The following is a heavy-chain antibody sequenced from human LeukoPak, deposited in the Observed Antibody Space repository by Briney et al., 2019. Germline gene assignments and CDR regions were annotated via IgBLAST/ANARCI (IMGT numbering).Heavy chain of an antibody. CDR2: ISYDGSNK. CDR3: ALTMVRGVPMTGGY. CDR1: GFTFSSYA. D-gene: IGHD3-10*01. J-gene: IGHJ4*02. V-gene: IGHV3-30-3*01. Sequence: GGSLRLSCAASGFTFSSYAMHWVRQAPGKGLEWVAVISYDGSNKYYADFVKGRFTISRDNSKNTLYLQMNSLRAEDTAVYYCALTMVRGVPMTGGYWGQGTLVTVSS.